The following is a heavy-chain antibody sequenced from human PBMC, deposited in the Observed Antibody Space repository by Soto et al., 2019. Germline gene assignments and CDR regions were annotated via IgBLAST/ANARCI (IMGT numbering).Heavy chain of an antibody. CDR1: VGSISSGGYY. Sequence: PSETLSLTCTVSVGSISSGGYYWSWIRQHPGKGLEWIGYIYYSGSTYYNPSLKSRVTISVDTSKNQFSLKLSSVTAADTAVYYCARGQLGDYFDYWGQGTLVTVSS. D-gene: IGHD5-18*01. CDR2: IYYSGST. J-gene: IGHJ4*02. CDR3: ARGQLGDYFDY. V-gene: IGHV4-31*03.